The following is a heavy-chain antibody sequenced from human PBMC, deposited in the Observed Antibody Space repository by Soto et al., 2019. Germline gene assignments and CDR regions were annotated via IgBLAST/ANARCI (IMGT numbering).Heavy chain of an antibody. CDR2: ISSSSSYI. CDR3: ARDYAIAAAGYYYYYGMDV. J-gene: IGHJ6*02. V-gene: IGHV3-21*01. Sequence: PGGSLRLSCAASGFTFSSYSMNWVHQAPGKGLEWVSSISSSSSYIYYADSVKGRFTISRDNAKNSLYLQMNSLRAEDTAVYYCARDYAIAAAGYYYYYGMDVWGQGTTVTVSS. D-gene: IGHD6-13*01. CDR1: GFTFSSYS.